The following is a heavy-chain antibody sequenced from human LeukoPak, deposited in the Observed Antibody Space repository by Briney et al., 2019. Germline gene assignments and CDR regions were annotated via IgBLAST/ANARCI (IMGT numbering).Heavy chain of an antibody. Sequence: ASVKVSCRASGGTFSSYTINWVRQAPGQGLEWMGGFDPEDGETIYAQKFQGRVTMTEDTSTDTAYMELSSLRSEDTAVYYCATGPTKSIAAAGIIYWGQGTLVTVSS. V-gene: IGHV1-24*01. CDR2: FDPEDGET. CDR3: ATGPTKSIAAAGIIY. CDR1: GGTFSSYT. J-gene: IGHJ4*02. D-gene: IGHD6-13*01.